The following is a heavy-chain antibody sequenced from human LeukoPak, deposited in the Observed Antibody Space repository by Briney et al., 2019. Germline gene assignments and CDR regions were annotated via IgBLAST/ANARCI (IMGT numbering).Heavy chain of an antibody. Sequence: GASVKVSCKASGGTFSSYAISWVRQAPGQGLEWMGGIIPIFGTANYAQKFQGRVTITADESTSTAYMELSSLRSEDTAVYYCARDIMIVGDFWSGQYRTDAFDIWGQGTMVTVSS. D-gene: IGHD3-3*01. CDR2: IIPIFGTA. CDR1: GGTFSSYA. CDR3: ARDIMIVGDFWSGQYRTDAFDI. J-gene: IGHJ3*02. V-gene: IGHV1-69*13.